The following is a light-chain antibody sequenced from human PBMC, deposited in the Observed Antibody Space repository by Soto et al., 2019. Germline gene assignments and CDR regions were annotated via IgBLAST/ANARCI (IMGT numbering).Light chain of an antibody. V-gene: IGKV3-15*01. CDR1: QSVRSS. Sequence: VIRKAPDTLSVSPGERATLCCRASQSVRSSLAWYQQRPAQAPRLLIYGASTRAAGIPARFSGSGSGTEFTLTISSLQSEDFAVYYCQQYNDWPPWTFGQGTRWIS. CDR2: GAS. CDR3: QQYNDWPPWT. J-gene: IGKJ1*01.